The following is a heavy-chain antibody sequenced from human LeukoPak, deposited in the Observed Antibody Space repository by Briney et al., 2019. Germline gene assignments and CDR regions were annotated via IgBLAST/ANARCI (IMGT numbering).Heavy chain of an antibody. CDR3: ARRYCSSTDCLFDY. CDR1: GFTFSNYD. J-gene: IGHJ4*02. V-gene: IGHV3-48*03. Sequence: GGSLRLSRAASGFTFSNYDMNWVRQAPGKGLEWVSHISSGGSIKYYADSLKGRFTISRDNAKNSLYLQMNSLRAEDTAVYYCARRYCSSTDCLFDYWGQGTLVTVSS. D-gene: IGHD2-2*01. CDR2: ISSGGSIK.